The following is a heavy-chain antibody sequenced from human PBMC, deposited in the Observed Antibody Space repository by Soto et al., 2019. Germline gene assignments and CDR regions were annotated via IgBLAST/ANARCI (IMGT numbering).Heavy chain of an antibody. V-gene: IGHV4-30-2*01. CDR3: ARAHYGDYGYGMDV. J-gene: IGHJ6*02. CDR1: GGSISSGGYS. Sequence: SETLSLTCAVSGGSISSGGYSWSWIRQPPGKGLEWIGYFYHSGSTYYNPSLKSRVTISVDRSKNQFSLKLSSVTAADTAVYYCARAHYGDYGYGMDVWGQGTTVTVSS. CDR2: FYHSGST. D-gene: IGHD4-17*01.